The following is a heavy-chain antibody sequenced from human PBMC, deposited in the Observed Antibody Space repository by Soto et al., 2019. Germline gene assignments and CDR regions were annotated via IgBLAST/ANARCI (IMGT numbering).Heavy chain of an antibody. V-gene: IGHV4-59*08. CDR3: ARHLYIVATFDY. CDR1: GGSISSYY. D-gene: IGHD5-12*01. Sequence: PSETLSLTYTVSGGSISSYYWSWIRQPPGKGLEWIGYIYNSGSTNYNPSLKSRVTISADTSKNQFSLKLSSVTAADTAVYYCARHLYIVATFDYWGQGTQVTVSS. CDR2: IYNSGST. J-gene: IGHJ4*02.